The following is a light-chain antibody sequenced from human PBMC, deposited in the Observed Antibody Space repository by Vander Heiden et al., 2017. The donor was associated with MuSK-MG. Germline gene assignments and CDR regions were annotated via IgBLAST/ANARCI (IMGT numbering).Light chain of an antibody. CDR3: ATWDDSLNGPV. J-gene: IGLJ3*02. CDR2: SND. Sequence: QSAVTQPPSASGTPGQKVTISCSGSSSNIGSNTANWYQQLPGTAPKLLIHSNDQRPSGVPDRFSGSKSGTSASLAISGLQSEDDGDYYCATWDDSLNGPVFGGGTRLTVL. V-gene: IGLV1-44*01. CDR1: SSNIGSNT.